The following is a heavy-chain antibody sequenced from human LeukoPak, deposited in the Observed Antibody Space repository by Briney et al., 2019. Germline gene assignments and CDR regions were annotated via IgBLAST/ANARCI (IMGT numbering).Heavy chain of an antibody. D-gene: IGHD2-2*01. Sequence: SETLSLTCAVYGGSFSGYYWSWIRQPPGKGLEWIGEINHSGSTYYNPSLKSRVTISVDTSKNQFSLKLSSVTAADTAVYYCARGTYCSSTSCYGYGDWGQGTLVTVSS. V-gene: IGHV4-34*01. CDR2: INHSGST. CDR3: ARGTYCSSTSCYGYGD. CDR1: GGSFSGYY. J-gene: IGHJ4*02.